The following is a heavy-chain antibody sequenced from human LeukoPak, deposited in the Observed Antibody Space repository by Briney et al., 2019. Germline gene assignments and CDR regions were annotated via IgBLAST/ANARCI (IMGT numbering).Heavy chain of an antibody. CDR1: GFTFSSYG. Sequence: GGSLRLSCAASGFTFSSYGMHWVRQAPGKGLEWVAVISYDGSNKYYADSVKGRFTISRDNSKNTLYLHMNSLRAEDTAVYYCAKVPAPYGDYTHDAFDIWGQGTMVTVSS. CDR3: AKVPAPYGDYTHDAFDI. CDR2: ISYDGSNK. D-gene: IGHD4-17*01. V-gene: IGHV3-30*18. J-gene: IGHJ3*02.